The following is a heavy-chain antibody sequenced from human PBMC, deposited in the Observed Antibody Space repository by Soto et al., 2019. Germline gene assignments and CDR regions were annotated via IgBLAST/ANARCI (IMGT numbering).Heavy chain of an antibody. Sequence: QVQLVESGGGVVQPGRSLRLSCAASGFTLSSRSMHWVRQAPGKGLEWVAAISYDGSKKYYADSVKGRFTISRDNSKNTLYLQMDSLRAEDTAVYYCARDNDVGIASGLDYWGQGTLVTVSS. CDR1: GFTLSSRS. CDR3: ARDNDVGIASGLDY. D-gene: IGHD6-19*01. CDR2: ISYDGSKK. J-gene: IGHJ4*02. V-gene: IGHV3-30-3*01.